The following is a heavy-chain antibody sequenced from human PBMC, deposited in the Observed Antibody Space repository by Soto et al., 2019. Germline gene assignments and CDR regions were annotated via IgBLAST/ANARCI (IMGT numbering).Heavy chain of an antibody. D-gene: IGHD3-10*01. Sequence: QVQLVQSGAEVKKPGASVKVSCKASGYTFTSYGISWVRQAPGQGLEWMGWISAYNGNTNYAQKLQGRVTMTTDTSTSTDYMELRSLRSDDTAVYYCARVTMVRGVTHYYYYGMDVWGQGTTVTVSS. CDR3: ARVTMVRGVTHYYYYGMDV. V-gene: IGHV1-18*01. J-gene: IGHJ6*02. CDR2: ISAYNGNT. CDR1: GYTFTSYG.